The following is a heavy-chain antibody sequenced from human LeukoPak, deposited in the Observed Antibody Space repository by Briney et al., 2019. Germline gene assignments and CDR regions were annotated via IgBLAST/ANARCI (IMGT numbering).Heavy chain of an antibody. J-gene: IGHJ4*02. CDR2: IYSGDRT. V-gene: IGHV3-66*01. CDR1: GFTVSRNY. D-gene: IGHD6-19*01. CDR3: ARVDSGWYYFDY. Sequence: GGSLRLSRAVSGFTVSRNYMSWVRQAPGKGLEWVSVIYSGDRTYYADSVKGRFTISRDNSKNTLYLQMNSLRADDTALYYCARVDSGWYYFDYWGQGTLVTVSS.